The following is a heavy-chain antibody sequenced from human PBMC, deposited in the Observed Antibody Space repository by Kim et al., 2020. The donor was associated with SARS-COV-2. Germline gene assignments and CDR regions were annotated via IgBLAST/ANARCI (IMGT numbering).Heavy chain of an antibody. Sequence: ASVKVSCKASGYTFTSYGISWVRQAPGQGLEWMGWISAYNGNTNYAQKLQGRVTMTTDTSTSTAYMELRSLRSDDTAVYYCARDQLQNPYYYGSGSHNTYYGMDVWGQGTTVTVSS. D-gene: IGHD3-10*01. J-gene: IGHJ6*02. CDR1: GYTFTSYG. CDR2: ISAYNGNT. V-gene: IGHV1-18*01. CDR3: ARDQLQNPYYYGSGSHNTYYGMDV.